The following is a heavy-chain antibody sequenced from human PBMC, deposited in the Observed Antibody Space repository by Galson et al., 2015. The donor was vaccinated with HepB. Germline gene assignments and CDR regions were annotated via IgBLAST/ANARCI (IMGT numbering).Heavy chain of an antibody. CDR1: GFTFSDYY. CDR3: ASGKYSSGWYGSAFDI. D-gene: IGHD6-19*01. V-gene: IGHV3-11*06. Sequence: SLRLSCAASGFTFSDYYMSWIRQAPGKGLEWVSYISSSSSYTNYADSVKGRFTISRDNAKNSLYLQMNSLRAEDTAVYYCASGKYSSGWYGSAFDIWGQGTMVTAS. J-gene: IGHJ3*02. CDR2: ISSSSSYT.